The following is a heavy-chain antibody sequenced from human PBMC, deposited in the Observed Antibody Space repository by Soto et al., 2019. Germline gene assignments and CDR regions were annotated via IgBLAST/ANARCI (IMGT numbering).Heavy chain of an antibody. J-gene: IGHJ4*02. Sequence: QITLKESGPTRVRPTQTLALTCTFSGFSLTTSGVGVGLIRKTPGKALEWLAVIYWDDDKRYSPSLKSRLTITKDTSKNQVVLTMADMDPVDTATYFCAHRGYMYGNWDHGYFDYWGQGTLVTVSS. CDR1: GFSLTTSGVG. D-gene: IGHD5-18*01. V-gene: IGHV2-5*02. CDR3: AHRGYMYGNWDHGYFDY. CDR2: IYWDDDK.